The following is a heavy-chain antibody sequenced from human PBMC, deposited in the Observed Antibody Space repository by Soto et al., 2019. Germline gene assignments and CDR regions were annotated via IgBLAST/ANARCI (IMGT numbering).Heavy chain of an antibody. J-gene: IGHJ5*02. V-gene: IGHV4-39*01. CDR2: ISNSGST. CDR3: ARRHYYGSGANGYWFDP. D-gene: IGHD3-10*01. Sequence: SETLSLTCTVSGGSIISTTDYWGWIRQPPGKGLEWIGSISNSGSTSYNPSLKSRVTISVDMSGNRISLKLTSVTAADTAVYYCARRHYYGSGANGYWFDPWGQGAPVTVSS. CDR1: GGSIISTTDY.